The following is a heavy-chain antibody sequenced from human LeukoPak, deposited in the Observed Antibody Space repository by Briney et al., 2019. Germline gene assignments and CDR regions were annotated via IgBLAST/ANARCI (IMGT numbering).Heavy chain of an antibody. Sequence: GGSLRLSCAASGFTVSSNYMSWVRQAPGKGLQWVSVIYSGGSTYYADSVKGRFTISRDNAKNSLNLQMSSLRAEDTAVYYCAREGLWVGPDSGKTRHPYWEIWGQGTMVTVSS. CDR2: IYSGGST. D-gene: IGHD2-21*01. CDR3: AREGLWVGPDSGKTRHPYWEI. CDR1: GFTVSSNY. V-gene: IGHV3-53*01. J-gene: IGHJ3*02.